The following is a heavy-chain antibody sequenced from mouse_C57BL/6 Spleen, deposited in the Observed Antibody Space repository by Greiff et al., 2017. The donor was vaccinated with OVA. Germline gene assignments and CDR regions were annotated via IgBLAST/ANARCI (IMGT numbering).Heavy chain of an antibody. CDR2: IYPGSGST. CDR1: GYTFTSYW. V-gene: IGHV1-55*01. CDR3: ARREYCNAWFAY. D-gene: IGHD2-10*02. Sequence: VQLKQSGAELVKPGASVKMSCKASGYTFTSYWLTWVKQRPGQGLEWIGDIYPGSGSTNYNEKFKSKATLTVDTSSSTAYMQLSSLPSEDSAVYYCARREYCNAWFAYWGQGTLVTVSA. J-gene: IGHJ3*01.